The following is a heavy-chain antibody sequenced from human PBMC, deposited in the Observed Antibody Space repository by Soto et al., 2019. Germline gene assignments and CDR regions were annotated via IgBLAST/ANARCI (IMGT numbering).Heavy chain of an antibody. V-gene: IGHV4-30-2*01. J-gene: IGHJ4*02. Sequence: QLQLQESGSGLVKPSQTLSLTCAVSGGSISSGGYSWSWIRQPPGKGLEWIGYIYHSGSTYYNPSRKSRVTISVDGSKNQFSRKLSSVTAADTAVYYCARAGGLGAVAVDYWGQGTLVTVSS. CDR3: ARAGGLGAVAVDY. CDR1: GGSISSGGYS. D-gene: IGHD6-19*01. CDR2: IYHSGST.